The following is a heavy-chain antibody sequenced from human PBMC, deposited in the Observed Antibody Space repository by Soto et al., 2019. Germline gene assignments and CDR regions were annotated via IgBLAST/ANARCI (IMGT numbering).Heavy chain of an antibody. Sequence: ASVKVSCKASGYTFTNYYMHWVRQAPGQGLEWMGIINPSGGSTSYAQKFQGRVTMTRDTSTSTVYMELSSLRSEDTAVYCCARSYCGGDCYSHYYYGMDVWGQGTTVTVSS. V-gene: IGHV1-46*01. CDR3: ARSYCGGDCYSHYYYGMDV. CDR1: GYTFTNYY. D-gene: IGHD2-21*02. CDR2: INPSGGST. J-gene: IGHJ6*02.